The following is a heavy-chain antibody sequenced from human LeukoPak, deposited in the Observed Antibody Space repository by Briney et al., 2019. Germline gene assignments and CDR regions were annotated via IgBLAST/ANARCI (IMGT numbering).Heavy chain of an antibody. CDR1: GFPFSSYS. CDR3: ARRHSSGYHFDY. J-gene: IGHJ4*02. V-gene: IGHV3-48*02. Sequence: GGSLRLSCAASGFPFSSYSMNWVRQAPGKGLEWVSYISSSSNTIYYADSVKGRFTISRDNAKNSLYLQMNSLRDEDTAVYYCARRHSSGYHFDYWGQGILVTVSS. D-gene: IGHD6-19*01. CDR2: ISSSSNTI.